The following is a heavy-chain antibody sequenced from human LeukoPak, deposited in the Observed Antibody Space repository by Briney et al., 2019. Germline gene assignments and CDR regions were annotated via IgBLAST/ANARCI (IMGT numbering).Heavy chain of an antibody. CDR3: ARDSSVRGVISD. V-gene: IGHV3-30*04. CDR2: LSYDGSTK. CDR1: GFRFSTYA. D-gene: IGHD3-10*01. Sequence: GRSLRLSCAASGFRFSTYAMHWVRQAPGKGLGWVAVLSYDGSTKYYADSVKGRFTISRDNSKNTLYLQMNSLRAEDTAVYFCARDSSVRGVISDWGQGALLTVSS. J-gene: IGHJ4*02.